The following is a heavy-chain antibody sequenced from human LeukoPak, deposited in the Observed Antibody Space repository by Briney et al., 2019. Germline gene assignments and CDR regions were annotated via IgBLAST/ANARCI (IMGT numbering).Heavy chain of an antibody. V-gene: IGHV4-34*01. CDR2: INHSGST. Sequence: SETLSLTCAVYGGSFSGYYWSWIRQPPGKWLEWIGEINHSGSTNYNPSLKSRVTISVDTSKNQFSLKLSSVTAADTAVYYCARARRGYDFWGYYYYYMDVWGKGTTVTISS. CDR1: GGSFSGYY. D-gene: IGHD3-3*01. CDR3: ARARRGYDFWGYYYYYMDV. J-gene: IGHJ6*03.